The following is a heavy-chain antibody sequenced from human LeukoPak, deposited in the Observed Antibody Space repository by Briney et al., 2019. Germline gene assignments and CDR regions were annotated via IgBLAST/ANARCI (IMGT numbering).Heavy chain of an antibody. Sequence: PGGSLRLSCAASGFTFSSYSMNWVRQAPGKGLEWVSSIRSSSSYIYYADSVKGRFTISRDNAKNSLYPQMNSLRAEDTAVYYCARLSNSSGWFSLDYWGQGTLVTVSS. CDR3: ARLSNSSGWFSLDY. CDR2: IRSSSSYI. V-gene: IGHV3-21*01. CDR1: GFTFSSYS. D-gene: IGHD6-19*01. J-gene: IGHJ4*02.